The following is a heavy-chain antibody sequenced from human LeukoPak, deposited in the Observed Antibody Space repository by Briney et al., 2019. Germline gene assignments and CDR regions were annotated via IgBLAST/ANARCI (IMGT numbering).Heavy chain of an antibody. V-gene: IGHV5-51*01. J-gene: IGHJ5*02. CDR3: ARLPRYCSSTSCSILNWFDP. CDR1: GYSFTSYW. Sequence: GESLKISCNGSGYSFTSYWIGWVRQMPGKGLEWMGIIYPGDSDTRYSPSFQGQVTISADKSISTAYLQWSSLKASDTAMYYCARLPRYCSSTSCSILNWFDPWGQGTLVTVSS. CDR2: IYPGDSDT. D-gene: IGHD2-2*01.